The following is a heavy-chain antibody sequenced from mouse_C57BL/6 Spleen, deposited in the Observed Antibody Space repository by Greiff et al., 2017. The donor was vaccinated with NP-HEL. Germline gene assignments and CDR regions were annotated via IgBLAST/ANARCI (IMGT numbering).Heavy chain of an antibody. CDR1: GYTFTDYN. Sequence: EVQLQQSGPELVKPGASVKIPCKASGYTFTDYNMDWVKQSHGKSLEWIGDINPNNGGTIYNQKFKGKATLTVDKSASTDYMELRSLTSEDTAVYYCAREGNYDFSPGDFDVWGTGTTVTVSS. CDR3: AREGNYDFSPGDFDV. CDR2: INPNNGGT. V-gene: IGHV1-18*01. J-gene: IGHJ1*03. D-gene: IGHD2-4*01.